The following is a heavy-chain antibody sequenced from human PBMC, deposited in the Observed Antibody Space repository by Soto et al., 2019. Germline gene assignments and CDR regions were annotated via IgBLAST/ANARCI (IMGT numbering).Heavy chain of an antibody. CDR3: TACGRTSFDC. J-gene: IGHJ4*02. D-gene: IGHD2-21*01. CDR2: ILKKAAGYTT. Sequence: AWGSLRLACAASGFTVSDHHMDGVRQATGNGLEWGGRILKKAAGYTTQYAASVRGRFSISRDDSKNSLYLQMNSLKTEDTAVYYCTACGRTSFDCWGQGTLVTVSS. CDR1: GFTVSDHH. V-gene: IGHV3-72*01.